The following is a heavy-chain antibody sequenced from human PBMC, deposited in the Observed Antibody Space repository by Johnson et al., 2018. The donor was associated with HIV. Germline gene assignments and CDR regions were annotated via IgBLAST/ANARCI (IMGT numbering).Heavy chain of an antibody. D-gene: IGHD5-18*01. Sequence: VQLVESGGGLVQPGGSLRLSCAASGFTFSTYAMHWVRQAPGKGLEYVSAISSNGGSTYYANSVKGRFTISRDNSKNTLDLQMGSLSAEDMAVYYCARGGRGYSYSYAFDIWGQGTMVTVSS. V-gene: IGHV3-64*01. CDR3: ARGGRGYSYSYAFDI. J-gene: IGHJ3*02. CDR2: ISSNGGST. CDR1: GFTFSTYA.